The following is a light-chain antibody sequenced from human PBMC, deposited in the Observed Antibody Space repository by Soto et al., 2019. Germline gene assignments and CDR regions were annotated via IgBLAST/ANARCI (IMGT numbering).Light chain of an antibody. J-gene: IGLJ2*01. V-gene: IGLV2-14*01. CDR2: EVS. CDR3: SSYTTSTTLIL. Sequence: QSALTQPPSVSGSPGQSITISCTGTSSDIGNYDFVSWYQQVPGTAPKAMIYEVSSRPSGVSNRFSGAKSGNTASLTISGLQADDEAYYYCSSYTTSTTLILFGGGTKVTVL. CDR1: SSDIGNYDF.